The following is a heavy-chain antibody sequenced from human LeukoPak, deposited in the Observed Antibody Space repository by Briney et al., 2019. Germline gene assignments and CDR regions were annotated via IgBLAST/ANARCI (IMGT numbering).Heavy chain of an antibody. Sequence: SETLSLTCAVYGGSFSGYYWSWVRQPPGKGLEWIGEINHSGSTNYNPSLKSRVTISVDTSKNQFSLKLSSVTAADTAVYYCVRARRGYSYGFSHWGQGTLVTVSS. J-gene: IGHJ4*02. CDR1: GGSFSGYY. D-gene: IGHD5-18*01. V-gene: IGHV4-34*01. CDR3: VRARRGYSYGFSH. CDR2: INHSGST.